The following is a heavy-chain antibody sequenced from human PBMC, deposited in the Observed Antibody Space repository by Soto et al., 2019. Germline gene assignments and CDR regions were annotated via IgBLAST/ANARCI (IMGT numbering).Heavy chain of an antibody. CDR2: VSGSGSST. D-gene: IGHD6-13*01. J-gene: IGHJ4*02. V-gene: IGHV3-23*01. CDR3: AKEGYPARGH. CDR1: GFTFSRFA. Sequence: SLRLSCTASGFTFSRFATGWVRQAPGKGLEWVSAVSGSGSSTYYSDSVRGRFTTSRDNSKDTLYLQMNSLRAEDTAIYYCAKEGYPARGHWGPGPLVNVSS.